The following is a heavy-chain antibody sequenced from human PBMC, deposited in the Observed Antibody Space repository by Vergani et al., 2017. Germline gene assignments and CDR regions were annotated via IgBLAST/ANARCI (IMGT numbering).Heavy chain of an antibody. CDR3: ARDPNFYDSSYYPADAFDI. Sequence: QVQLVQSGAEVKKPGASVRVSCKASGYTFTDYYIHWVRQAHGQGLEWMGWINPNSEGTDYAQKFQRRVTMTRDTSISTAYMELSRLRSDDTAVYYCARDPNFYDSSYYPADAFDIWGQGTVVTVSS. D-gene: IGHD3-22*01. V-gene: IGHV1-2*02. CDR2: INPNSEGT. CDR1: GYTFTDYY. J-gene: IGHJ3*02.